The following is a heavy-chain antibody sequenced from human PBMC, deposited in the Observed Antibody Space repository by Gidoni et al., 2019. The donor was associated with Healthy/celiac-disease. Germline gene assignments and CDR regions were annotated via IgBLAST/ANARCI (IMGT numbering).Heavy chain of an antibody. CDR3: ARHRYCSSTSCYEDYYYYGMDV. D-gene: IGHD2-2*01. Sequence: EVQLVQSGAEVKKPGESLRISCKGSGYSFTSYWISWVRQMPGKGLEWMGRIDPSDSYTNYSPSFQGHVTISADKSISTAYLQWSSLKASDTAMYYCARHRYCSSTSCYEDYYYYGMDVWGQGTTVTVSS. CDR1: GYSFTSYW. V-gene: IGHV5-10-1*03. J-gene: IGHJ6*02. CDR2: IDPSDSYT.